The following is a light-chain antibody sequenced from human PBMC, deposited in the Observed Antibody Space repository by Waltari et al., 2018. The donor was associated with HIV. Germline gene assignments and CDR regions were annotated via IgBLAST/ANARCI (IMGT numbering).Light chain of an antibody. J-gene: IGKJ5*01. CDR3: QQYYSSPLT. Sequence: DILMVQSPDSLAVSLGARATIHCKSSRSLLYGTNDKNYVAWYQRKPGLPPGLLIHWGYMGEYGVPYRFSGSGSGTDFTLTITSLQAEDVGFYYCQQYYSSPLTFGQGTLLEIK. CDR1: RSLLYGTNDKNY. CDR2: WGY. V-gene: IGKV4-1*01.